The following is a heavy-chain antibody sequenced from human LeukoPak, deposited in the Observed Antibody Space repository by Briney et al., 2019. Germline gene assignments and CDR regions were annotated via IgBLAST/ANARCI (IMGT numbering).Heavy chain of an antibody. CDR1: GFTFSSYG. CDR2: IRYDGSNK. D-gene: IGHD6-19*01. V-gene: IGHV3-30*02. Sequence: GGSLRLSCAASGFTFSSYGMHWVRQAPGKGLEWVAFIRYDGSNKYYADSVKGRFTISRDNSKNTLYLQMNSLRAEDTAVYYCAKGLGDSSGWYAAAYYFDYWGQGALVTVSS. CDR3: AKGLGDSSGWYAAAYYFDY. J-gene: IGHJ4*02.